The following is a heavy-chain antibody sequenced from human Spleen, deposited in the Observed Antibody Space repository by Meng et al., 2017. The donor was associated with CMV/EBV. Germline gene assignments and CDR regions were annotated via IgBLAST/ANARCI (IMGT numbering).Heavy chain of an antibody. D-gene: IGHD5-12*01. V-gene: IGHV4-59*01. CDR2: SNHSGNS. CDR3: ARVRGSRRAGGGGSLIDAIVDKVATKGYHFDY. J-gene: IGHJ4*02. CDR1: GFTFSSYE. Sequence: ESLKISCVASGFTFSSYEMNWVRQAPGKGLEWIGYSNHSGNSKYNPTLKSRAIISLDTSKNHLSLKLRSVTAADTAVYFCARVRGSRRAGGGGSLIDAIVDKVATKGYHFDYWGQGTLVTVSS.